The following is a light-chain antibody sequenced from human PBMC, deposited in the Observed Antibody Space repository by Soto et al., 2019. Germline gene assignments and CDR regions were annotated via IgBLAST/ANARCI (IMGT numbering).Light chain of an antibody. J-gene: IGLJ2*01. Sequence: QSALTQPASVSGSPGQSITISCTGISSDVGSYNLVSWYQQHPGKAPKLMIYEGSKRPSGVSNRFSGSKSGNTASLTVSGLQTEDEADSYCGSYADSSTFGFGGGTQLTVL. CDR2: EGS. V-gene: IGLV2-23*03. CDR3: GSYADSSTFG. CDR1: SSDVGSYNL.